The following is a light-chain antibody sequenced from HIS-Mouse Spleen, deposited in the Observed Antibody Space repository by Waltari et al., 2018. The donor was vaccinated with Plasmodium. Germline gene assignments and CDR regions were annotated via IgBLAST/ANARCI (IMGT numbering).Light chain of an antibody. J-gene: IGKJ1*01. CDR2: KAS. V-gene: IGKV1-5*03. Sequence: DIQMTQSPSTLSASLGDRVTLTCRASQSISSWLAWYQQKPGKAPKLLIYKASSLESGVPSRFSGSGSGTEFTLTISSLQPDDFATYYCQQYNSYQFGQGTKVEIK. CDR3: QQYNSYQ. CDR1: QSISSW.